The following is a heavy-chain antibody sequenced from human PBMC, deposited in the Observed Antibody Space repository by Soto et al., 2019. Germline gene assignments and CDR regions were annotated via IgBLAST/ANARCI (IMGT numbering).Heavy chain of an antibody. CDR3: ASDPLSYSSSWYDYYYYGMDV. J-gene: IGHJ6*02. V-gene: IGHV3-21*01. Sequence: EVQLVESGGGLVKPGGSLRPSCAASGFTFSSYSMNWVRQAPGKGLEWVSSISSSSSYIYYADSVKGRFTISRDNAKNSLYLQMNSLRAEDTAVYYCASDPLSYSSSWYDYYYYGMDVWGQGTTVTVSS. CDR1: GFTFSSYS. D-gene: IGHD6-13*01. CDR2: ISSSSSYI.